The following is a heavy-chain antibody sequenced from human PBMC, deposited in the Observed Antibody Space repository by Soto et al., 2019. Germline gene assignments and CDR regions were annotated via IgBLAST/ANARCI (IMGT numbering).Heavy chain of an antibody. Sequence: GGSLRLSCAASGFTFSDYYMSWIRQATGKGLEWVSYISSSSSYTNYADAVKGRFTISRDNDKNSLYLQMNSLRAEDTAVYYCARDRGAAAGADYWGQGTRVTVSS. CDR2: ISSSSSYT. V-gene: IGHV3-11*06. J-gene: IGHJ4*02. CDR1: GFTFSDYY. CDR3: ARDRGAAAGADY. D-gene: IGHD6-13*01.